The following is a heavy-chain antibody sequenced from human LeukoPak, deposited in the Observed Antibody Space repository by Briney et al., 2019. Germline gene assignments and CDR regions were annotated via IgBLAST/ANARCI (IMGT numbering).Heavy chain of an antibody. CDR2: IYYSGST. V-gene: IGHV4-59*08. D-gene: IGHD3-3*01. Sequence: SETLSLTCAVSGGSISSYYWSWIRQPPGKGLEWIGYIYYSGSTNYNPSLKSRVTISVDTSKNQFSLKLSSVTAADTAVYYCARRSKYYDFWSGMDSNYYYYGMDVWGQGTTVTVSS. J-gene: IGHJ6*02. CDR1: GGSISSYY. CDR3: ARRSKYYDFWSGMDSNYYYYGMDV.